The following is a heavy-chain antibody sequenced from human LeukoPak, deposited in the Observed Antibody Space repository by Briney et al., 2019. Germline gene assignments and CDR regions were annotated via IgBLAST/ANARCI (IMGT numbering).Heavy chain of an antibody. D-gene: IGHD3-22*01. CDR1: GFTVSTNN. CDR3: AKPYYYDSSGYRGMDV. J-gene: IGHJ6*02. V-gene: IGHV3-53*01. Sequence: GGSLRLSCVASGFTVSTNNMSWVRQAPGKGLEWVSVFNSDGNTHYADSVKGRFTISRDNSKNTLYLQMNSLRAEDTAVYYCAKPYYYDSSGYRGMDVWGQGTTVTVSS. CDR2: FNSDGNT.